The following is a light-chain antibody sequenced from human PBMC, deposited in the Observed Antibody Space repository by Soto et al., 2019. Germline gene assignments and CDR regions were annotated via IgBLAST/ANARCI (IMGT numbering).Light chain of an antibody. CDR2: GAS. CDR1: QSVNSN. J-gene: IGKJ4*01. Sequence: ETVMTQSPATLSVSPGERATLSCRSSQSVNSNLAWYHQESAQPPTLLVFGASARATGPPARFSRSASGTAFTLTISGLPSQDFEVYFCQQYASCPLIFGGGTKV. V-gene: IGKV3-15*01. CDR3: QQYASCPLI.